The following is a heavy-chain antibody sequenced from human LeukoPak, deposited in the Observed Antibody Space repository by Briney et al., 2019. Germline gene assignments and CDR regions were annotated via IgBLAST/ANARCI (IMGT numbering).Heavy chain of an antibody. V-gene: IGHV4-34*01. Sequence: SETLSLTCAVYGGSFSGYYWSWIRQPPGKGLEWIGEINHSGSTNYNPSLKSRVTISVDTSKNQFSLKLSSVTAADTAVYYCARVFGGTTYNWFDPWGQGTLVTVSS. CDR2: INHSGST. D-gene: IGHD2/OR15-2a*01. CDR3: ARVFGGTTYNWFDP. CDR1: GGSFSGYY. J-gene: IGHJ5*02.